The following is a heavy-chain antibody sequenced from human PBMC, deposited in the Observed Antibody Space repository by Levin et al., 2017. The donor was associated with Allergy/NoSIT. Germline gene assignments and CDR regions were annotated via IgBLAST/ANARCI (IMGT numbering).Heavy chain of an antibody. CDR1: GGSISSSSYY. D-gene: IGHD3-16*01. Sequence: SETLSLTCTVSGGSISSSSYYWGWIRQPPGKGLEWIVSIYYSGSTYQNPSLKSRVTISVDTSKNQFSLKLSSVTAADTAMYYCSRLLFYGTLDSWGQGTLVTVSS. CDR2: IYYSGST. V-gene: IGHV4-39*01. J-gene: IGHJ4*02. CDR3: SRLLFYGTLDS.